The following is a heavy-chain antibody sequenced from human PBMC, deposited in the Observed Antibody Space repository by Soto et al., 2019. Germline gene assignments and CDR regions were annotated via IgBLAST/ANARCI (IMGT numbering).Heavy chain of an antibody. J-gene: IGHJ4*02. CDR1: GFTFSSYT. V-gene: IGHV3-23*01. D-gene: IGHD7-27*01. Sequence: EVQLLESGGGLVQPGGSLRLSCAASGFTFSSYTMSWVRQGPGKGLEWVSGISSSGGSTVYADSVKGRFTICRDNFKNTLYMQMNSLRAEDTAVYYCAKGWGDYWGQGTPVTVSS. CDR2: ISSSGGST. CDR3: AKGWGDY.